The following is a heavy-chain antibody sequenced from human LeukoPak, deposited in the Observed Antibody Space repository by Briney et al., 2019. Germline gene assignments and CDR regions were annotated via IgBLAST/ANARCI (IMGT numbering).Heavy chain of an antibody. V-gene: IGHV3-23*01. CDR3: ARGLDTAMDYYYCYYMDV. CDR2: ISGSGGST. CDR1: GFTFSSYA. Sequence: GGSLRLSCAASGFTFSSYAMSWVRQAPGKGLEWVSSISGSGGSTYYADSVKGRFTISRANSENTLYLQMNSLRAEDTAVYYCARGLDTAMDYYYCYYMDVWGKGTTVTVSS. J-gene: IGHJ6*03. D-gene: IGHD5-18*01.